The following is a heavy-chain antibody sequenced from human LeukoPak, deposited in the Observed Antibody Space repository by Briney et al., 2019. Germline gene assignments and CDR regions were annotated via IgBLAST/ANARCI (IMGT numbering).Heavy chain of an antibody. Sequence: SVKVSCKASVGTFSSYASSWVRQAPGQGLEWMGGIIPIFGTANYAQKFQGRVTITADESTSTAYMELSSLRSEDTAVYYCARLDDGPDPTLDYWGQGTLVTVSS. CDR2: IIPIFGTA. CDR3: ARLDDGPDPTLDY. V-gene: IGHV1-69*01. CDR1: VGTFSSYA. D-gene: IGHD1-1*01. J-gene: IGHJ4*02.